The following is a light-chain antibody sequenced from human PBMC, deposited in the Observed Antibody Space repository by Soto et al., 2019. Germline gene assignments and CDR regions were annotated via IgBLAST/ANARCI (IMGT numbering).Light chain of an antibody. CDR1: SSDVGAYNY. V-gene: IGLV2-14*01. CDR3: SSYSSSSIWV. CDR2: DVT. J-gene: IGLJ3*02. Sequence: QSALTQPASVSGPPGQSITISCTGTSSDVGAYNYVSWYQHHPGKAPRLVIYDVTNRPSGVSNRFSGSKSGNTASLTISGLQAEDEADYYCSSYSSSSIWVFGGGTKVTVL.